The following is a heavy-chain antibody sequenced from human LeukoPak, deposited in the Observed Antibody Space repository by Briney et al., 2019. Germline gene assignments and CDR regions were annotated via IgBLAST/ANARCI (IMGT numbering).Heavy chain of an antibody. CDR3: ARDADLGS. J-gene: IGHJ5*02. CDR1: GYNVSHYW. Sequence: GESLKISLKGFGYNVSHYWIQRVRQMPGKGLEWMGIIFPGDSETRYSPSFQGQVTISADKSITTAYLQWSGLKASDIAMYYCARDADLGSWGQGTLVTVSS. D-gene: IGHD4-17*01. V-gene: IGHV5-51*01. CDR2: IFPGDSET.